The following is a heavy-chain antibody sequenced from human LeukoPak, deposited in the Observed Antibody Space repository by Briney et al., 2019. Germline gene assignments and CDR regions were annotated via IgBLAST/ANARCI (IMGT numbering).Heavy chain of an antibody. J-gene: IGHJ4*02. CDR1: GFSISLYT. D-gene: IGHD6-13*01. V-gene: IGHV3-48*04. CDR2: IHSSSETI. CDR3: ARDGIAAAAL. Sequence: GGSLRLSCEASGFSISLYTMNWVRQAPGKGLEWVSYIHSSSETIYYGDSVKGRFTISRDNGKNSLYLQMNSLRAEDTAVYYCARDGIAAAALWGQGTLVTVSS.